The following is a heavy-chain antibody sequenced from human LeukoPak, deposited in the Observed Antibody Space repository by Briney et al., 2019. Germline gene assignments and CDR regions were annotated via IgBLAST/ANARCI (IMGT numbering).Heavy chain of an antibody. J-gene: IGHJ4*02. D-gene: IGHD3-9*01. Sequence: GASVKVSCKASGYTFTGYYMHWVRQAPGRGLEWMGWINPNSGGTNYAQKFQGRVTMTRDTSISTAYMELSRLRSDDTAVYYCARAYDILTGYYSWDDTGYFDYWGQGTLVTVSS. V-gene: IGHV1-2*02. CDR2: INPNSGGT. CDR1: GYTFTGYY. CDR3: ARAYDILTGYYSWDDTGYFDY.